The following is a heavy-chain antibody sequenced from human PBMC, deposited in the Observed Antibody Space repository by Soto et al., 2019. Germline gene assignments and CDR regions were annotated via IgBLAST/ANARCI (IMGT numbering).Heavy chain of an antibody. CDR3: ARAYDSSLSPVDY. Sequence: ASVKVSCKASGYTFTSYGISWVRQAPGQGLEWMGWISAYNGNTNYAQKLQGRVTMTTDTSTSTPYMELRSLRSDDTAVYYCARAYDSSLSPVDYWGQGTLVTVSS. CDR1: GYTFTSYG. D-gene: IGHD3-22*01. CDR2: ISAYNGNT. V-gene: IGHV1-18*01. J-gene: IGHJ4*02.